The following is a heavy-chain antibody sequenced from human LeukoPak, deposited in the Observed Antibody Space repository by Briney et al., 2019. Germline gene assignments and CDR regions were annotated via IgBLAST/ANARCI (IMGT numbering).Heavy chain of an antibody. CDR3: ASQFQASAYYYDSSAFDY. J-gene: IGHJ4*02. CDR2: INPNSGGT. Sequence: ASVKVSCKASGYTFTGHYMHWVRQAPGQGLEWMGWINPNSGGTNYAQKFQGRVTMTRDTSISTAYMELSRLRSDDTAVYYCASQFQASAYYYDSSAFDYWGQGTLVTVSS. D-gene: IGHD3-22*01. V-gene: IGHV1-2*02. CDR1: GYTFTGHY.